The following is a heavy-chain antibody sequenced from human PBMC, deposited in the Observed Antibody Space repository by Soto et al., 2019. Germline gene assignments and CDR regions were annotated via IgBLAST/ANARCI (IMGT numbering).Heavy chain of an antibody. CDR3: ARQSEYYYATGRAAPLYGMDV. CDR1: GGSIITTSYY. V-gene: IGHV4-39*01. D-gene: IGHD3-10*01. Sequence: QLQLQESGPGLVMPSENLYLTCTVSGGSIITTSYYWGWIRQPPGKGLEWIGNIYYSGSTYYNPSLKSRVTVSVDTTKNQFSLKLSSVTAADTAMYYCARQSEYYYATGRAAPLYGMDVWGQGTTVTV. J-gene: IGHJ6*02. CDR2: IYYSGST.